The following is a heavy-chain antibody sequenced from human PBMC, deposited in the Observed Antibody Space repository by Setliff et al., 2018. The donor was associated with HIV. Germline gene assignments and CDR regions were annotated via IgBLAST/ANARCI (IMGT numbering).Heavy chain of an antibody. Sequence: ASVKVSCKASGYTFTSYAIHWVRQAPGQRLEWMGWINGGNGKTKYSQEFQGRVTITRDTSASTAYMELSSLRAEDTAVYYCARDGTRLLAAMDVWGKGTTVTVSS. V-gene: IGHV1-3*03. J-gene: IGHJ6*03. CDR3: ARDGTRLLAAMDV. CDR2: INGGNGKT. CDR1: GYTFTSYA.